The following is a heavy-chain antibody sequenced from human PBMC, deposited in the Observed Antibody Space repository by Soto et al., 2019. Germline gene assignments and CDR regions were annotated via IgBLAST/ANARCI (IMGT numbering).Heavy chain of an antibody. CDR3: ARGGTYSYGFFDH. CDR1: GYSFTNYA. V-gene: IGHV1-3*01. D-gene: IGHD5-18*01. CDR2: INAGNGDT. Sequence: QVHLVQSGAEVKKPGASVKVSCKASGYSFTNYAIQWVRQAPGQGLEWMGWINAGNGDTVYSRKFQGTIAIMTDTSATTAYLELNSLRSEDTAVYYCARGGTYSYGFFDHWGQGTLVTVSS. J-gene: IGHJ4*02.